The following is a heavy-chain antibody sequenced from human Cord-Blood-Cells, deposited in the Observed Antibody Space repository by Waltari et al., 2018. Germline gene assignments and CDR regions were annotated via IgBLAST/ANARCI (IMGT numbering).Heavy chain of an antibody. J-gene: IGHJ2*01. CDR3: ARAPLSWYFDL. V-gene: IGHV4-34*01. CDR2: INHSGST. CDR1: GGSFSGYY. Sequence: QVQLQQWGAGLVKPSETLSLTCAVYGGSFSGYYWSWIRQPPGKGLEWIGEINHSGSTNYNPSLKSRVTISVDTSKNQFSLKLSSVTAADTAVYYCARAPLSWYFDLWGRGTLVTVSS.